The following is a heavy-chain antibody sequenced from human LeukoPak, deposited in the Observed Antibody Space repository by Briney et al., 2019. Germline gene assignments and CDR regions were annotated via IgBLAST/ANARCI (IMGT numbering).Heavy chain of an antibody. CDR1: GFTVSSNY. V-gene: IGHV3-66*01. J-gene: IGHJ4*02. CDR2: IYSGGST. CDR3: ARGRYCSSTSCYAYYFDY. D-gene: IGHD2-2*01. Sequence: GGSLRLSCAASGFTVSSNYLSWVRQAPGKGLEWVSVIYSGGSTYYADSVKGRFTISRDNPKNTLYLQMNSLRAEDTAVYYCARGRYCSSTSCYAYYFDYWGQGTLVTVSS.